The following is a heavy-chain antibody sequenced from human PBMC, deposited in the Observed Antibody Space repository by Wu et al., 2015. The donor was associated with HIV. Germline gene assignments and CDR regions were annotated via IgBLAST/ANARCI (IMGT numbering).Heavy chain of an antibody. CDR3: AREVTMVRGVISKRFDI. Sequence: QVQLVQSGAEVKKPGSSVKVSCKASGGTFSSYAISWVRQAPGQGLEWMGGIIPIFGTANYAQKFQGRVTITADESTSTAYMELSSLRSEDTAVYYCAREVTMVRGVISKRFDIWGQGTMVTVSS. CDR1: GGTFSSYA. CDR2: IIPIFGTA. J-gene: IGHJ3*02. D-gene: IGHD3-10*01. V-gene: IGHV1-69*12.